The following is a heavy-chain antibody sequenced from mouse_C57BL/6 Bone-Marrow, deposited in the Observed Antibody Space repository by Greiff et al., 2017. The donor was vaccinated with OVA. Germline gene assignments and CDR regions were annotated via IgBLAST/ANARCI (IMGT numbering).Heavy chain of an antibody. J-gene: IGHJ3*01. CDR1: GYAFTNYL. CDR3: ARSDYRAY. V-gene: IGHV1-54*01. D-gene: IGHD2-14*01. Sequence: QVQLQQSGAELVRPGTSVTVSCKASGYAFTNYLIEWVKQRPGQGLEWIGVINPGSGGTNYNEKFKGKATLTADKSSSTAYMQLSSLTSEDSAVYFCARSDYRAYWGQGTLVTVSA. CDR2: INPGSGGT.